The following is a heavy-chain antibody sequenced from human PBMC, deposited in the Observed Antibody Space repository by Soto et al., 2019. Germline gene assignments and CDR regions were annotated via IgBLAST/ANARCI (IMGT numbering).Heavy chain of an antibody. CDR2: ISGSGDST. V-gene: IGHV3-23*01. J-gene: IGHJ6*02. D-gene: IGHD6-13*01. CDR1: GFTFSSNA. CDR3: ANDRDGAAAGPTKFYGMDV. Sequence: GGSLRLSYAASGFTFSSNAMSWVRQAPGKGLEWVSVISGSGDSTYYADSVRGRFTISRDNPKNTLYLQMNSLRAADTAVYYCANDRDGAAAGPTKFYGMDVWGQGTTVTVSS.